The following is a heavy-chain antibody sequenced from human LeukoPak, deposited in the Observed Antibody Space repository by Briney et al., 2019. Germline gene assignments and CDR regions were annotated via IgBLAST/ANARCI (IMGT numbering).Heavy chain of an antibody. CDR1: GGSISSSSYY. D-gene: IGHD2-2*01. Sequence: SETLSLTCSVSGGSISSSSYYWGWIRQPPGKGLEWIGNIYYSGSTYYNPSLKSRVTISVDTSKNQFSLKLSSVTAADTAVYYCARRFYTHCRSTSFYYFARWGQSPLDSVSS. CDR3: ARRFYTHCRSTSFYYFAR. V-gene: IGHV4-39*01. J-gene: IGHJ4*02. CDR2: IYYSGST.